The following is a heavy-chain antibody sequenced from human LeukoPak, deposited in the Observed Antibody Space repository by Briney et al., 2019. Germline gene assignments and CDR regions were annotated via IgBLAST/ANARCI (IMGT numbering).Heavy chain of an antibody. CDR2: IYTSGST. CDR1: GGSISSGSYY. J-gene: IGHJ2*01. CDR3: ARDRGTVVTHYWYFDL. D-gene: IGHD4-23*01. Sequence: SETLSLTCTVSGGSISSGSYYWSWIRQPAGKGLEWIGRIYTSGSTNYNPSLKSRVTISVDTSKNQFSLKLSSVTAADTAVYYCARDRGTVVTHYWYFDLWGRGTLVTVSS. V-gene: IGHV4-61*02.